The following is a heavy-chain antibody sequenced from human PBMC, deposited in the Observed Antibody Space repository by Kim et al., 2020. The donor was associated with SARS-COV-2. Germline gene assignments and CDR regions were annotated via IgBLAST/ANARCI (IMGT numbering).Heavy chain of an antibody. V-gene: IGHV3-30*07. J-gene: IGHJ4*02. D-gene: IGHD3-22*01. CDR3: ARDKDHYGISLYYHSPLDY. Sequence: KGRFTISRDNSRNTLYLQMNSLRVEDTAVYYCARDKDHYGISLYYHSPLDYWGQGTLVTVSS.